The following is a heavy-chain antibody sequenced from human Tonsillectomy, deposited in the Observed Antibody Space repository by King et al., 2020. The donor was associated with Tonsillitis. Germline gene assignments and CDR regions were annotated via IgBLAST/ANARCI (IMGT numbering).Heavy chain of an antibody. CDR2: LNWRANR. CDR1: GFSLSTNGMS. D-gene: IGHD4-17*01. CDR3: AQFNSGDPHPFAY. V-gene: IGHV2-70*01. J-gene: IGHJ4*02. Sequence: VTLRESGPALVKPTQTLTLTCTFSGFSLSTNGMSVGWIRQPPGKALEWLALLNWRANRFYLTSLKTRLAISRDATKKQVILTMTNLDPVDSATYYCAQFNSGDPHPFAYGGQGILAPVS.